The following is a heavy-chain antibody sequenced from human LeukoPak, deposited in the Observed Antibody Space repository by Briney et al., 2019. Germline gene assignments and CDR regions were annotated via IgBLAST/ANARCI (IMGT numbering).Heavy chain of an antibody. CDR3: ARRIVGATNWFDP. CDR1: GFTVSSNY. V-gene: IGHV3-66*04. D-gene: IGHD1-26*01. J-gene: IGHJ5*02. Sequence: GGSLRLSCAASGFTVSSNYMSWVRQAPGNGLEWVSVIYSGGSTYYADSVKGRFTISRDNSKNTLYLQMNSLRAEDTAVYYCARRIVGATNWFDPWGQGTLVTVSS. CDR2: IYSGGST.